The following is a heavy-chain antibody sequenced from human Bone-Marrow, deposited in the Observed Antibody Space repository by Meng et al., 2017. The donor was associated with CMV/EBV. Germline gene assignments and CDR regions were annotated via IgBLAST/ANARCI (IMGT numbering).Heavy chain of an antibody. V-gene: IGHV4-31*02. D-gene: IGHD2-2*01. CDR1: GGSISSGGYY. CDR3: AREVGIVVVPAAPLGAFDI. CDR2: IYYSGST. J-gene: IGHJ3*02. Sequence: SCPVSGGSISSGGYYWSWIRQHPGKCLEWIGYIYYSGSTYYNPSLKSRVTISVDTSKNQCSLKLSSVTSADTAVYYCAREVGIVVVPAAPLGAFDIWGQGTSVTVSS.